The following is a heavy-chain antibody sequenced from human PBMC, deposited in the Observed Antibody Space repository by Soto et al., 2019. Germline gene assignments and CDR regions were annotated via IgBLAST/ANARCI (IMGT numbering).Heavy chain of an antibody. J-gene: IGHJ4*02. CDR3: ARDLGFSSSKALDF. D-gene: IGHD6-19*01. Sequence: GASVKVSCKASGYGFTIYGLSWVRQAPGQGLELMAWISPYNGNANYAQKFQGRVSMTTDTSTSTAYMELRSLRSDDTAVYHCARDLGFSSSKALDFWGQGTLVTVYS. CDR2: ISPYNGNA. V-gene: IGHV1-18*01. CDR1: GYGFTIYG.